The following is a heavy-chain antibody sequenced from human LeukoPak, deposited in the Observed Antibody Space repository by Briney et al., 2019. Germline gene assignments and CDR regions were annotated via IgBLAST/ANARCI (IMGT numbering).Heavy chain of an antibody. CDR3: AREGDYFDY. Sequence: GGSLRLSCAASGFTVSSNYMSWVRQAPGKGLEWVANIKQDGSEKYYVDSVKGRFTISRDNAKNSLYLQMNSLRAEDTAVYYCAREGDYFDYWGQGTLVTVSS. V-gene: IGHV3-7*01. CDR1: GFTVSSNY. CDR2: IKQDGSEK. D-gene: IGHD3-16*01. J-gene: IGHJ4*02.